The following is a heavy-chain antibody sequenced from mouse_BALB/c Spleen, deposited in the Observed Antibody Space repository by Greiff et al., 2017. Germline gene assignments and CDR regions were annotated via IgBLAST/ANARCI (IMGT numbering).Heavy chain of an antibody. V-gene: IGHV1-7*01. Sequence: QVQLQQPGAELVKPGASVKLSCKASGYTFTSYWMHWVKQRPGQGLEWIGYINPSTGYTEYNQKFKDKATLTADKSSSTAYMQLSSLTSEDSAVYYCARDRVDYWGQGTTLTVSS. CDR2: INPSTGYT. CDR1: GYTFTSYW. CDR3: ARDRVDY. D-gene: IGHD2-14*01. J-gene: IGHJ2*01.